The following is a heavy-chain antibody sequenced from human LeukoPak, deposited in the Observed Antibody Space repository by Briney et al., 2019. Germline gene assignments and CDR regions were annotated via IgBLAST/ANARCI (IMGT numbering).Heavy chain of an antibody. J-gene: IGHJ4*02. CDR3: AREAMVRGVISHFEY. Sequence: SETLSLTCAVSGGSISSSNWWSWVRQPPGKGLEWIGEIYHSGSTNYNPSLKSRVTISVDTSKNQFSLKLSSVTAADTAVYYCAREAMVRGVISHFEYWGQGTLVTVSS. D-gene: IGHD3-10*01. CDR2: IYHSGST. CDR1: GGSISSSNW. V-gene: IGHV4-4*02.